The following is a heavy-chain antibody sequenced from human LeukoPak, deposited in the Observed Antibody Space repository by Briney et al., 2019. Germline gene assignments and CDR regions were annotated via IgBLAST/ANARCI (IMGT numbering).Heavy chain of an antibody. Sequence: PSETLSLTCIVSGGSISRSYWSWIRQSPGRGLEWIGNIYYSGSTNYNPSLKSRVTISVDTSKNQFSLKLSSVTAADTAVYYCARFPRGLYLAAAGTEGEWFDPWGQGTLVTVSS. V-gene: IGHV4-59*12. CDR3: ARFPRGLYLAAAGTEGEWFDP. J-gene: IGHJ5*02. CDR1: GGSISRSY. CDR2: IYYSGST. D-gene: IGHD6-13*01.